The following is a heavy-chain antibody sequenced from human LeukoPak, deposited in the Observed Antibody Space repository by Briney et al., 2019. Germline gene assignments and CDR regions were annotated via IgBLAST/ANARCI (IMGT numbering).Heavy chain of an antibody. V-gene: IGHV4-59*11. J-gene: IGHJ6*03. D-gene: IGHD6-25*01. Sequence: SETLSLTCVVSGGSISSHYWSWIRQPPGKGLEWNGYIYFSGYTNYHPSLKSRVSISVDTSNNQFSLRLSSVTAADTAVYYCARSERRAQKDTYYNHYYYMDVWGKGTTVTVPS. CDR3: ARSERRAQKDTYYNHYYYMDV. CDR2: IYFSGYT. CDR1: GGSISSHY.